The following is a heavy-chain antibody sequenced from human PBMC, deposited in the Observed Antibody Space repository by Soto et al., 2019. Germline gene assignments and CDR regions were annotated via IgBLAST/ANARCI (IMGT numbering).Heavy chain of an antibody. V-gene: IGHV5-51*01. J-gene: IGHJ4*02. CDR3: ASRGYSYGSFDY. CDR2: IYPGDSDT. D-gene: IGHD5-18*01. CDR1: GYSFTSYW. Sequence: PGESLKISCKGSGYSFTSYWIGWARQMPGKGLEWMGIIYPGDSDTRYSPSFQGQVTISADKSISTAYLQWSSLKASDTAMYYWASRGYSYGSFDYWGKETLFTVPS.